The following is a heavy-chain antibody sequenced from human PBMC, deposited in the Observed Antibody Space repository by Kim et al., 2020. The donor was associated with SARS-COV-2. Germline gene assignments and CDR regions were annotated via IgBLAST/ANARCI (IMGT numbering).Heavy chain of an antibody. Sequence: SETLSLTCAVYGGSFSGYYWSWIRQPPGKGLEWIGEINHSGSTNYNPSLKSRVTISVDTSKNQFSLKLSSVTAADTAVYYCARGTYSSSWYGRRNWFDPWGQGTLVTVSS. D-gene: IGHD6-13*01. CDR2: INHSGST. V-gene: IGHV4-34*01. J-gene: IGHJ5*02. CDR3: ARGTYSSSWYGRRNWFDP. CDR1: GGSFSGYY.